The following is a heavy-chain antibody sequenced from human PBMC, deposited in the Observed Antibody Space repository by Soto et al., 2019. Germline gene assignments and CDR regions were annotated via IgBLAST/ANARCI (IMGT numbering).Heavy chain of an antibody. CDR2: MYYTGRT. D-gene: IGHD1-7*01. CDR3: ARGGITGTAFND. Sequence: SETLSLTCTVSGDSVSSNYYYWSWIRQHPGKGLEWIGYMYYTGRTFYTPALKSRLTISVDTSKNQFSLTLSSVTAADAAVYFWARGGITGTAFNDWGSGTAVRVSS. J-gene: IGHJ4*02. V-gene: IGHV4-31*03. CDR1: GDSVSSNYYY.